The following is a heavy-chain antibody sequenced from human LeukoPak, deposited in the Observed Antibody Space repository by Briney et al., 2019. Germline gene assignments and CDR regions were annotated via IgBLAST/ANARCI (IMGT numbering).Heavy chain of an antibody. CDR3: ARGQLWLLAFDY. J-gene: IGHJ4*02. CDR1: GGSISSGSYY. Sequence: SETLSLTCTVSGGSISSGSYYWSWIRQPAGKGLEWIGRIYTSGSTNYNPSLKSRVTISVDTSKNQFSLKLSSVTAADTAVYYCARGQLWLLAFDYWGQGTLVTVSS. CDR2: IYTSGST. V-gene: IGHV4-61*02. D-gene: IGHD5-18*01.